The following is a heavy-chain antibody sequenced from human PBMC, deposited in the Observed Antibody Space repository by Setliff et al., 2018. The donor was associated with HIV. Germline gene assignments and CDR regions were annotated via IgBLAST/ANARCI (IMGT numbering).Heavy chain of an antibody. V-gene: IGHV1-2*02. Sequence: ASVKVSCKASGYTLAGYFMHWVRQAPGQGLEWMGWINPNSGGTNYAQKFQGRVTMTRDTSISTAYLDLSRLRSDDTAVYYCARDPFPSTNYYDSSAYPFAEYFHHWGQGTLVTVSS. CDR1: GYTLAGYF. J-gene: IGHJ1*01. CDR3: ARDPFPSTNYYDSSAYPFAEYFHH. D-gene: IGHD3-22*01. CDR2: INPNSGGT.